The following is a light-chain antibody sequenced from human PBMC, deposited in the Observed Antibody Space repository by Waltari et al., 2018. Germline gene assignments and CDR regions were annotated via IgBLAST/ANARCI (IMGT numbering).Light chain of an antibody. J-gene: IGLJ2*01. CDR1: SSDVGSYNL. CDR2: EVS. V-gene: IGLV2-23*02. Sequence: QSALTQPASVSGSPGQSITISCTGTSSDVGSYNLVSWYQQHPGKAPKLMIYEVSKRPSGFSNRFSGSKSGNTASLTISGLQAEDDADYYCCSYAGSVVFGGGTKLTVL. CDR3: CSYAGSVV.